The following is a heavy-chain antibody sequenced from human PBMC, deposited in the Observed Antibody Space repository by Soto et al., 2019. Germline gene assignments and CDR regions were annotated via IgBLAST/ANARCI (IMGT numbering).Heavy chain of an antibody. CDR2: MNPNSGNT. V-gene: IGHV1-8*01. J-gene: IGHJ6*03. Sequence: ASVKVSCKASGYTFTSYDINWVRQATGQGLEWMGWMNPNSGNTGYALKFQGRVTMTRNTSISTAYMELSSLRSEDTAVYYCARGMAAVVGYYYMDVWGKGTTVTVSS. D-gene: IGHD2-2*01. CDR1: GYTFTSYD. CDR3: ARGMAAVVGYYYMDV.